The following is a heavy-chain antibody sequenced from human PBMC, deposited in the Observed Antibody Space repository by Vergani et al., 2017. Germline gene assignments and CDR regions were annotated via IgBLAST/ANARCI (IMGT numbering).Heavy chain of an antibody. V-gene: IGHV4-38-2*01. J-gene: IGHJ4*02. Sequence: QVQLQESGPGLVKPSETLSLTCAVSGYSISSGYYWGWIRQPPGKGLEWIGCIYHSGSTYYNASLKSRVTISVDTSKNQFSLKLTSVTAADTAVYYCAIGTIAVAVGFDYWGQGTLVTVSS. CDR1: GYSISSGYY. CDR3: AIGTIAVAVGFDY. D-gene: IGHD6-19*01. CDR2: IYHSGST.